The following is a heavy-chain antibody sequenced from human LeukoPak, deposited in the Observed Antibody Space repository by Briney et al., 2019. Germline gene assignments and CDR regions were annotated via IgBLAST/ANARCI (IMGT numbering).Heavy chain of an antibody. J-gene: IGHJ4*02. D-gene: IGHD1-26*01. V-gene: IGHV4-4*07. CDR1: GGSISSYY. CDR3: ARENSGSYREFDY. CDR2: IYTSGST. Sequence: SETLSLTCTVSGGSISSYYWSWIRQPAGKGLEWIGRIYTSGSTNYNASLKSRVSMSVDTSKNQFSLKLSSVTAADTAVFYSARENSGSYREFDYWGQGTLVTVSS.